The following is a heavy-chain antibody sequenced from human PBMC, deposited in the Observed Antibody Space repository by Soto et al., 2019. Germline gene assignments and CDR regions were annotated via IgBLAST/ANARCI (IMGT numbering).Heavy chain of an antibody. V-gene: IGHV1-8*01. Sequence: QVQLVQSGAEVQKPGASVKVSCKASGYTFTSYDINWVRQATGQGLEWMGWMNPNSGNTGYAQKFQGRVTMTRNTSISTAYMELSSLRSEDTAVYYCARGPEWELPTLFDYWGQGTLVTVSS. D-gene: IGHD1-26*01. J-gene: IGHJ4*02. CDR2: MNPNSGNT. CDR1: GYTFTSYD. CDR3: ARGPEWELPTLFDY.